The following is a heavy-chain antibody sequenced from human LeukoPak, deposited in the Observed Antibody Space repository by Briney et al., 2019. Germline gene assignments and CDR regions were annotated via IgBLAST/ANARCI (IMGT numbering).Heavy chain of an antibody. CDR1: GFTFRSYW. Sequence: PGGSLRLSCAASGFTFRSYWMSWVRQAPGKGMGWVANIKQDGSQTYYVDSVKGRFTISRDNAKDSLYLQMISLRVEDTAVYYCARDRDDFWSNSVAYWGQGTLVTVSS. J-gene: IGHJ4*02. CDR2: IKQDGSQT. V-gene: IGHV3-7*01. CDR3: ARDRDDFWSNSVAY. D-gene: IGHD3-3*01.